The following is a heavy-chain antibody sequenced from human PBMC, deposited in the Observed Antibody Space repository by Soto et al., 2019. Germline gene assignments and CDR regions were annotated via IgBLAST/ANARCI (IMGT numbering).Heavy chain of an antibody. J-gene: IGHJ4*02. CDR2: ISYDGSYK. Sequence: GGSLRLSCAASGFTFSSYGMHWVRQAPGKGLEWVAVISYDGSYKFSADSVKGRFTISRDKSKNTLYLEMNSLRAEDTAVYYCAKQHVDFWSGYYTDYWGQGTLVTVSS. CDR3: AKQHVDFWSGYYTDY. CDR1: GFTFSSYG. V-gene: IGHV3-30*18. D-gene: IGHD3-3*01.